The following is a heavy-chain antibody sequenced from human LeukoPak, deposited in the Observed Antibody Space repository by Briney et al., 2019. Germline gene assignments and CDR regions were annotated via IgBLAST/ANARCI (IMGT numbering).Heavy chain of an antibody. CDR2: IWYDGSNK. V-gene: IGHV3-33*01. D-gene: IGHD3-10*01. CDR1: GFTFSSYG. Sequence: GGSLRLSCAASGFTFSSYGMHWVRQAPGKGLEWVAVIWYDGSNKYYADSVKGRFTISRDNSKNTLYLQMNSLRAEDTAVYYCARDRKVRRVFNWFDPWGQGTLVTVSS. CDR3: ARDRKVRRVFNWFDP. J-gene: IGHJ5*02.